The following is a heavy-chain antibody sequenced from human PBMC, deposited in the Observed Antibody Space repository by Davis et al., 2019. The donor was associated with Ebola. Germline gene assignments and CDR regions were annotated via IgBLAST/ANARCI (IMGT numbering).Heavy chain of an antibody. CDR3: ARDRGYSNDY. J-gene: IGHJ4*02. Sequence: GGSLRLSCAASGFTFSTYSMNWVRQAPGKGLEWVSSISSGGTYIYQADSAKGRFTISRDNAQNSLYLQMNSLRAEDTAVYYCARDRGYSNDYWGQGTLVTVSS. D-gene: IGHD4-11*01. CDR1: GFTFSTYS. CDR2: ISSGGTYI. V-gene: IGHV3-21*01.